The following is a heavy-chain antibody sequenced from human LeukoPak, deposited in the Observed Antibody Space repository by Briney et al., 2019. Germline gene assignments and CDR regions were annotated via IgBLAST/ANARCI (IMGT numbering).Heavy chain of an antibody. Sequence: SETLSLTSAVDGGSFSVYYWSWIRQPPGNGLEWIGEINHSGSTNSNPSLKSRVTISVDTSKNQFSLKLSSVTAADTAVYYCARLRGVATTQPRGYYFDYWGQGTLVTVSS. CDR2: INHSGST. V-gene: IGHV4-34*01. D-gene: IGHD5-12*01. CDR1: GGSFSVYY. J-gene: IGHJ4*02. CDR3: ARLRGVATTQPRGYYFDY.